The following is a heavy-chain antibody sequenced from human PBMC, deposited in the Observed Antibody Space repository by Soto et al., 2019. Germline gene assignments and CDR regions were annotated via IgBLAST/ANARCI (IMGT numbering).Heavy chain of an antibody. V-gene: IGHV3-23*01. CDR1: GLTFSNYG. CDR3: VRVRMLYGISKIAGWFDS. J-gene: IGHJ5*01. D-gene: IGHD2-8*01. Sequence: GESLTLSCTASGLTFSNYGMTWVRQAPGKGLEWVSTTGGSGITTYYADSVKGRFTITRDNTDNTPNMQMNSLRADDTAVYHCVRVRMLYGISKIAGWFDSWGQGTLLTVSS. CDR2: TGGSGITT.